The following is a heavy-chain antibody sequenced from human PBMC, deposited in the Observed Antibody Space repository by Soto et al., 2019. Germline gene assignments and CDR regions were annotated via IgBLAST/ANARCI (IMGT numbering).Heavy chain of an antibody. D-gene: IGHD4-17*01. CDR2: IYYSGST. Sequence: PSETLSLTCTVSGGSISSSIYYWGWIRQPPGKGLEWIGSIYYSGSTYYNPSLKSRVTISVDTSKNQFSLKLSSVTAADTAVYYSARRGGYGDYFIDYWGQGTLVTVSS. V-gene: IGHV4-39*01. J-gene: IGHJ4*02. CDR3: ARRGGYGDYFIDY. CDR1: GGSISSSIYY.